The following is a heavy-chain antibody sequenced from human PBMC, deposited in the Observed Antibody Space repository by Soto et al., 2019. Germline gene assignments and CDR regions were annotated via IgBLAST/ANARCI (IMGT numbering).Heavy chain of an antibody. V-gene: IGHV1-3*01. Sequence: KFQDRVTISRDTSASTAYMELTSLRSEDMAVYYCARDTGDGTFDFWGQGTLVTVSS. J-gene: IGHJ4*02. D-gene: IGHD7-27*01. CDR3: ARDTGDGTFDF.